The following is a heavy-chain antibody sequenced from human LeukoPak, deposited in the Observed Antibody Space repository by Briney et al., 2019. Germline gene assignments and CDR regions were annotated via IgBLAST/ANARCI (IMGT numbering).Heavy chain of an antibody. Sequence: PSQTLSLTCTVSGGSISSGGYYWSWIREPAGKGLERIGRIYASASTNYNPSLKGRATISVDTSKNQFSLKLTSVTAADTAVYYCARTESGSGWYYFDYWGQGALVTVSS. D-gene: IGHD6-19*01. V-gene: IGHV4-61*02. CDR3: ARTESGSGWYYFDY. J-gene: IGHJ4*02. CDR2: IYASAST. CDR1: GGSISSGGYY.